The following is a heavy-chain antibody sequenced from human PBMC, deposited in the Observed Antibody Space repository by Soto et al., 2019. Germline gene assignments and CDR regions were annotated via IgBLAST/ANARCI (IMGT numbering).Heavy chain of an antibody. V-gene: IGHV3-74*03. CDR1: GFIFSGYW. J-gene: IGHJ4*02. Sequence: EVQLVESGGGLVQPGGALRLSCAASGFIFSGYWMHWVRRAPGKGLVWVSRINSDGSSTTYADYVKGRFTISRDNAKNTMYLQMISLRAEDTVVYYCARLLGGSGSFIDYWGQGTLVTVSS. D-gene: IGHD3-10*01. CDR3: ARLLGGSGSFIDY. CDR2: INSDGSST.